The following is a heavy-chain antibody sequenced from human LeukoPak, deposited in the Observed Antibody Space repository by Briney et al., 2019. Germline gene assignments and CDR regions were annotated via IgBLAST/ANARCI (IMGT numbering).Heavy chain of an antibody. CDR3: ATVAVIRGVTYFDY. V-gene: IGHV4-59*01. Sequence: SETLSLTCTISGGSISSYYWSWIRQPPGKGLEWIAYLFYSGSTDYNPSLESRVTISVDTSKNQFSLKLRSVTAADTAVYYCATVAVIRGVTYFDYWGQGTLVTVSS. CDR1: GGSISSYY. J-gene: IGHJ4*02. CDR2: LFYSGST. D-gene: IGHD3-10*01.